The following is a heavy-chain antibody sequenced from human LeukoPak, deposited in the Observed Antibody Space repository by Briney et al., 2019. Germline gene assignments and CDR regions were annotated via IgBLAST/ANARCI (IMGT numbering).Heavy chain of an antibody. J-gene: IGHJ4*02. V-gene: IGHV3-53*01. D-gene: IGHD1-26*01. CDR2: IYSGGST. Sequence: GRSLRLSCAASGISFSSYGMYWVRQAPGKGLEWVSVIYSGGSTYYADSVKGRFTISRDNSKNTLYLQMNSLRAEDTAVYYCARDVGGSYRGYFDYWGQGTLVTVSS. CDR3: ARDVGGSYRGYFDY. CDR1: GISFSSYG.